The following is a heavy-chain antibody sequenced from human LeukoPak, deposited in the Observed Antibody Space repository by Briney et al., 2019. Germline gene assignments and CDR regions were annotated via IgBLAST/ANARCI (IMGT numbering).Heavy chain of an antibody. D-gene: IGHD3-9*01. Sequence: ASVKVSCNVSGYTLTELSMHWVRQAPGQGLEWMGWINPNSGGRNYAQKFHGRVTMTRDTSISTDYMELSRLRSDDTAVYYCARDGYFSYYYYMDVWGKGTTVTVSS. CDR3: ARDGYFSYYYYMDV. CDR2: INPNSGGR. J-gene: IGHJ6*03. CDR1: GYTLTELS. V-gene: IGHV1-2*02.